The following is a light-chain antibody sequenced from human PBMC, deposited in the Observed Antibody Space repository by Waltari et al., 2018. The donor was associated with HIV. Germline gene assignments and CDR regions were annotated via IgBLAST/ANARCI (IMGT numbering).Light chain of an antibody. V-gene: IGLV4-69*01. Sequence: QLVLTQSPSASASLGASVKLTCTLSSGHRRYAIAWHQQQPEKGPRYLMKLNSDGSHSKGDGIPDRFSGSSSGAERYLTIASLQSEDEADYYCQTWSVFGGGTKLTVL. CDR1: SGHRRYA. J-gene: IGLJ3*02. CDR2: LNSDGSH. CDR3: QTWSV.